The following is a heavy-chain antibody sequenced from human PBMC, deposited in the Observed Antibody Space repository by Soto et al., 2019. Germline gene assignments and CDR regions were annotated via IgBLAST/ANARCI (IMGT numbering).Heavy chain of an antibody. CDR1: GFTFSSHW. CDR3: AEGTTG. D-gene: IGHD3-10*01. Sequence: EVQLVESGGGLVQPGGSLRLSCATAGFTFSSHWMFWVRQAPGKGLEWVANINQDGSKKYYVDSVKGRFTISRDNGKNSLFLQMNTLRAEDTAMYYCAEGTTGWGQGTLVTVSS. V-gene: IGHV3-7*03. J-gene: IGHJ4*02. CDR2: INQDGSKK.